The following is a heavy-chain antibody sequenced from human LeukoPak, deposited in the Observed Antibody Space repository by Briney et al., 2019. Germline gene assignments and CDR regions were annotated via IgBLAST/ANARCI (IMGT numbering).Heavy chain of an antibody. CDR2: ITGSDGNT. CDR1: GFTFSNYA. J-gene: IGHJ4*02. D-gene: IGHD3-9*01. Sequence: GASLRLSCAASGFTFSNYAMSWVRQAPGKGLEWVSAITGSDGNTYYADPVKGRFTISRDNSKNTLYLQMNSLRAKDTAVYYCAQWGYFDVLTGYCVPDFWGQGTLVTVSS. V-gene: IGHV3-23*01. CDR3: AQWGYFDVLTGYCVPDF.